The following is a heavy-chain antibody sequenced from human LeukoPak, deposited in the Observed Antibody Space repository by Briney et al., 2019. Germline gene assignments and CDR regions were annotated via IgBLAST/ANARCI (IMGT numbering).Heavy chain of an antibody. V-gene: IGHV1-69*13. J-gene: IGHJ5*02. CDR1: GSTFSSYA. CDR2: IIPIFGTA. CDR3: ARDAIVARGNWFDP. D-gene: IGHD2-15*01. Sequence: SVKVSCKASGSTFSSYAISWVRQAPGQGLEWMGGIIPIFGTANYAQKFQGRVTITADESTSTAYMELSSLRSEDTAVYYCARDAIVARGNWFDPWGQGTLVTVSS.